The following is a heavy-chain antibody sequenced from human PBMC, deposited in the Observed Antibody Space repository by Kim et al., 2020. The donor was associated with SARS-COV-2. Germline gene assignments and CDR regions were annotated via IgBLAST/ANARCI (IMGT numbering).Heavy chain of an antibody. D-gene: IGHD6-25*01. Sequence: GGSLRLSCAASGFTFNNYPMSWVRQAPGQGLEWISGVSGSGRTTYYADSVKGRFTISRDNSKNTFYLQVDSLRAEDTAVYFCAARFGYQFDYWGQGTLVT. V-gene: IGHV3-23*01. J-gene: IGHJ4*02. CDR3: AARFGYQFDY. CDR1: GFTFNNYP. CDR2: VSGSGRTT.